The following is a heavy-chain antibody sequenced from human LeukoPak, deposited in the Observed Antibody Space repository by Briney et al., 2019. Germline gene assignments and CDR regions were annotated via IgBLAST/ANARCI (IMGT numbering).Heavy chain of an antibody. J-gene: IGHJ4*02. D-gene: IGHD3-22*01. CDR2: IYYSGST. CDR3: ARHGNSRYYVQ. V-gene: IGHV4-59*08. Sequence: SETLSLTCTVSGGSISSYYWSWIRQPPGKGLEWIGYIYYSGSTNYNPPLKSRVIISIDTSKNQFSLKLSSVTAADTTVYYCARHGNSRYYVQWGQGTLVTVSS. CDR1: GGSISSYY.